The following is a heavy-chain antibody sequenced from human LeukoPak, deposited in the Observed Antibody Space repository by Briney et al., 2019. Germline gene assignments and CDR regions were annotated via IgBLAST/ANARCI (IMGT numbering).Heavy chain of an antibody. CDR2: INARGDT. Sequence: PSETLSLTCAVYGCSFNDYYWNWVRQPPGKGREWVGEINARGDTNYSPSRKRRGTISVGASKNQSSLTLTSMIAADPAIYYCARGQVPAARGYNWFDPWGQGTLVTVSS. V-gene: IGHV4-34*01. CDR1: GCSFNDYY. J-gene: IGHJ5*02. CDR3: ARGQVPAARGYNWFDP. D-gene: IGHD2-2*01.